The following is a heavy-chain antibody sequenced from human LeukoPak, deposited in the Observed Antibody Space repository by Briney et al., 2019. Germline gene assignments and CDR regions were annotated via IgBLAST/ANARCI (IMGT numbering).Heavy chain of an antibody. CDR1: GGSISSGGYY. Sequence: NASETLSLTCTVSGGSISSGGYYWSWIRQHPGKGLEWIGYIYYSGGTYYNPSLKSRVTISVDTSKNQFSLKLSSVTAADTAVYYCARTTESGAFDIWGQGTMVTVSS. CDR3: ARTTESGAFDI. V-gene: IGHV4-31*03. D-gene: IGHD3-10*01. CDR2: IYYSGGT. J-gene: IGHJ3*02.